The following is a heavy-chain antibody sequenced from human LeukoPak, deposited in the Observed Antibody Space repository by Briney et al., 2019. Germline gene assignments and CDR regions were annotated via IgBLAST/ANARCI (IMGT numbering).Heavy chain of an antibody. V-gene: IGHV1-69*01. Sequence: SVKVSCKASGGTFSSYAISWVRQAPGQGLEWMGGIIPIFGTANYAQKFQGRVTITADESTSTAYMELSSPRSEDTAVYYCARGGSYPQYYCDYWGQGTLVTVSS. CDR3: ARGGSYPQYYCDY. J-gene: IGHJ4*02. D-gene: IGHD1-26*01. CDR2: IIPIFGTA. CDR1: GGTFSSYA.